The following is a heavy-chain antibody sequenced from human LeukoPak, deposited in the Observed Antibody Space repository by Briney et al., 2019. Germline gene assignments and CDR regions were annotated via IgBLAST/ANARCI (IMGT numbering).Heavy chain of an antibody. D-gene: IGHD4-23*01. CDR2: IYSGGST. CDR3: ARYSGDYSANLYYFDY. Sequence: GGSLRLSCAASGFTVSSNYMSWVRQAPGKGLEWVSVIYSGGSTYYADSVKGRFTISRDNSKNTLYLQMNNLRAEDTAIYYCARYSGDYSANLYYFDYWGQGTLVTVSS. V-gene: IGHV3-66*01. J-gene: IGHJ4*02. CDR1: GFTVSSNY.